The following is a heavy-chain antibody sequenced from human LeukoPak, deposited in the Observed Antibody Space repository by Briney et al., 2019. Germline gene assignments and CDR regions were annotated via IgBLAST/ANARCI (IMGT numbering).Heavy chain of an antibody. CDR3: AKDIRRYYDSSGCDY. J-gene: IGHJ4*02. D-gene: IGHD3-22*01. V-gene: IGHV3-9*01. CDR1: GFTFDDYA. CDR2: ISWNSGSI. Sequence: PGGSLRLSCAASGFTFDDYAMHWVRQAPGKGLGWVSGISWNSGSIGYADSVKGRFTISRDNAKNSLYLQMNSLRAEDTALYYCAKDIRRYYDSSGCDYWGQGTLVTVSS.